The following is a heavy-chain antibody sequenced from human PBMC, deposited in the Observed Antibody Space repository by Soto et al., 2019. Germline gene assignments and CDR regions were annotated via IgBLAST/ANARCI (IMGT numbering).Heavy chain of an antibody. D-gene: IGHD6-19*01. V-gene: IGHV1-3*01. J-gene: IGHJ5*02. CDR1: GYTFTSYA. Sequence: VASVKVSCKASGYTFTSYAMHWVRQAPGQRLEWMGWINAGNGNTKYSQKFQGRVTITRDTSASTAYMELSSLRSEDTAVYYCARDSIEAVAGLYNWFDPWGQGTLVTVSS. CDR2: INAGNGNT. CDR3: ARDSIEAVAGLYNWFDP.